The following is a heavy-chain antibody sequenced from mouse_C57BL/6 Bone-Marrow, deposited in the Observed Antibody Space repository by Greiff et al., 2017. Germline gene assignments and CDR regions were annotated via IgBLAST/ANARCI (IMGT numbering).Heavy chain of an antibody. CDR1: GFTFSSYA. V-gene: IGHV5-4*01. D-gene: IGHD1-1*01. J-gene: IGHJ3*01. CDR2: ISDGGSYT. CDR3: ARDVHYYGSSPWFAY. Sequence: EVQGVESGGGLVKPGGSLKLSCAASGFTFSSYAMSWVRQTPEKSLEWVATISDGGSYTYYPDNVKGRFTISRDNAKNNLYLQLSHLKSEDTAMYYWARDVHYYGSSPWFAYWGQGTLVTVSA.